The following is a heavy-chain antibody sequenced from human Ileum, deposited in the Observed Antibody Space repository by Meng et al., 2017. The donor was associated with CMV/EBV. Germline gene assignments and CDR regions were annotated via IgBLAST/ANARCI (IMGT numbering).Heavy chain of an antibody. Sequence: QITVKESGRTLVKPTQTLTLIRTFSGLSLSANGAGVGWIRQPPGKALEWPVFIYWDDDKRYSPSLKSRLSIIKDTSNNQVFLTMTNVDPVDTASYYCARTTKARTSYYDTFDYWGQGTLVTVSS. J-gene: IGHJ4*02. D-gene: IGHD3-22*01. CDR3: ARTTKARTSYYDTFDY. CDR1: GLSLSANGAG. V-gene: IGHV2-5*02. CDR2: IYWDDDK.